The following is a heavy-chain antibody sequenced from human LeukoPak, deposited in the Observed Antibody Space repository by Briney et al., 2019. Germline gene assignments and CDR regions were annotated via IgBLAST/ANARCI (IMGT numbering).Heavy chain of an antibody. D-gene: IGHD3-22*01. CDR3: ARVPSSGYYFGRPRFDY. J-gene: IGHJ4*02. CDR2: INHGGST. Sequence: SETLSLTCTVSGGSISSSSYYWGWIRQPPGKGLEWIGEINHGGSTNYNPSLKSRVTISVDTSKNQFSLKLSSVTAADTAVYYCARVPSSGYYFGRPRFDYWGQGTLVTVSS. CDR1: GGSISSSSYY. V-gene: IGHV4-39*07.